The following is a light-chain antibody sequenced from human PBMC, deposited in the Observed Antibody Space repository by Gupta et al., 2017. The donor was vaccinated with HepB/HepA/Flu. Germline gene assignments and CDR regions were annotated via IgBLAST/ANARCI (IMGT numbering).Light chain of an antibody. Sequence: SVMIKSLLSLPVTLLEPASIPCRAIQSHLYSNGYNYLDWYLQKPGQSPQLLIYLGSNRASGVPDRFSGSGSGTDFTLKISRVEAEDVGVYYCMQALQTPWTFGQGTKVEIK. CDR2: LGS. CDR3: MQALQTPWT. J-gene: IGKJ1*01. V-gene: IGKV2-28*01. CDR1: QSHLYSNGYNY.